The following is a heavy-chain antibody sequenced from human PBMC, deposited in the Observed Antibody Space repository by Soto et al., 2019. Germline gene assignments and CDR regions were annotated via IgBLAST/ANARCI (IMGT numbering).Heavy chain of an antibody. CDR1: GFTFSSYG. CDR3: ARPENYYYYMDV. Sequence: GGSLRLSCAASGFTFSSYGMHWVRQAPGKGLEWVAVIWYDGSNKYYADSVKGRFTISRDNSKNTLYLQMNSLRAEDTAVYYCARPENYYYYMDVWGKGTTVTVSS. CDR2: IWYDGSNK. J-gene: IGHJ6*03. V-gene: IGHV3-33*01.